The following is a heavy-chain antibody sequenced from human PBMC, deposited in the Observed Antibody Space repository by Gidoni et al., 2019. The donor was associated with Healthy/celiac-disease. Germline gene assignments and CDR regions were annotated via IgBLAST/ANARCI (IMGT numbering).Heavy chain of an antibody. CDR2: IGGSGGST. V-gene: IGHV3-23*01. CDR3: ARGFYGSGSYSLFDY. J-gene: IGHJ4*02. D-gene: IGHD3-10*01. CDR1: GFTFSSYA. Sequence: EVQLLESGGGLVQPGGSLRLSCAASGFTFSSYAMSWVRQAPGKGLEWVSAIGGSGGSTYYADSVKGRFTISRDNSKNTLYLQMNSLRAEDTAVYYCARGFYGSGSYSLFDYWGQGTLVTVSS.